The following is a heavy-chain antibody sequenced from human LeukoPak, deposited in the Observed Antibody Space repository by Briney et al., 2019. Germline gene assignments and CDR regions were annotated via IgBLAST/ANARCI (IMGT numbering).Heavy chain of an antibody. CDR3: ARDFLSYYDSSGYSALDY. V-gene: IGHV3-11*04. J-gene: IGHJ4*02. CDR1: GFTFSDYY. Sequence: GGSLRLSCAASGFTFSDYYMSWIRQAPGKGLESISYISSIGSTIYYADSVKGRFTISRDNAKNSLYLQMNSLRAEDTAVYYCARDFLSYYDSSGYSALDYWGQGTLVTVSS. D-gene: IGHD3-22*01. CDR2: ISSIGSTI.